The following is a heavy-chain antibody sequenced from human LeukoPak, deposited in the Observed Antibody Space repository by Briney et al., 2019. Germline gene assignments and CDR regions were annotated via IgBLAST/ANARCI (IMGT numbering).Heavy chain of an antibody. J-gene: IGHJ4*02. CDR1: GGSIINYY. CDR2: IYYSGST. D-gene: IGHD3-3*01. CDR3: ARLNENDFWSGYYFFDY. Sequence: SETLSLTCTVSGGSIINYYWSWIRQPPGKGLEWIGYIYYSGSTNYNPSLKSRVTMSVDTSKNQFSLKLSSVTAADTAVYYCARLNENDFWSGYYFFDYWGQGTLVTVSS. V-gene: IGHV4-59*12.